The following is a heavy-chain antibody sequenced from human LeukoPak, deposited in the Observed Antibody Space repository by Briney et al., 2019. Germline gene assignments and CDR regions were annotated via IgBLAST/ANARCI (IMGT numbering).Heavy chain of an antibody. CDR3: ARARVLSGSGSYYRPLEFDY. Sequence: ASVKVSCKTSGYIFAHNGISWVRQAPGQGLEWMGGIIPIFGTANYAQKFQGRVTITADESTSTAYMELSSLRSEDTAVYYCARARVLSGSGSYYRPLEFDYWGQGTLVTVSS. J-gene: IGHJ4*02. CDR1: GYIFAHNG. D-gene: IGHD3-10*01. V-gene: IGHV1-69*13. CDR2: IIPIFGTA.